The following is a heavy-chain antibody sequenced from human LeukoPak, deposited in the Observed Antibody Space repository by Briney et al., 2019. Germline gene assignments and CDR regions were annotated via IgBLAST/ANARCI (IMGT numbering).Heavy chain of an antibody. Sequence: SETLSLTCTVSGGSVSSGSYYWSWIRQPPGKGLEWIGYICYSGSTSYNPSLKSRVTISVDTSKNQFSLKLSSVTAADTAVYYCARGGYNPDTFDYWGQGTLVTVSS. D-gene: IGHD5-24*01. CDR1: GGSVSSGSYY. J-gene: IGHJ4*02. CDR2: ICYSGST. CDR3: ARGGYNPDTFDY. V-gene: IGHV4-61*01.